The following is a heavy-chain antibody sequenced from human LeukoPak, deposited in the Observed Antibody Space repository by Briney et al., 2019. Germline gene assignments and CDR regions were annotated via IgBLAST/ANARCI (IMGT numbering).Heavy chain of an antibody. J-gene: IGHJ3*02. V-gene: IGHV1-18*01. D-gene: IGHD3-9*01. CDR3: ARSPVILTWLEAFDI. Sequence: ASVKVSCKASGYPFTSFGINWVRQAPGQGPEWMGWISTYNNNRNYAQKLQGRITLTIEKSSDTAYMELRSLRSEDTAVYYCARSPVILTWLEAFDIWGQGTMVTVSS. CDR2: ISTYNNNR. CDR1: GYPFTSFG.